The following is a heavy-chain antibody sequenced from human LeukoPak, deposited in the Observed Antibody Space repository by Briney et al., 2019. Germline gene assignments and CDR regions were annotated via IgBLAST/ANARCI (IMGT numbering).Heavy chain of an antibody. CDR3: ARDSCSSTSCQASVDWFDP. Sequence: SETLSLTCAVYGGSFSGYYWSWIRQPLGKGLEWIGEINHSGSTNYNPSLKSRVTISVDTSKNQFSLKLSSVTAADTAVYYCARDSCSSTSCQASVDWFDPWGQGTLVTVSS. CDR1: GGSFSGYY. J-gene: IGHJ5*02. D-gene: IGHD2-2*01. V-gene: IGHV4-34*01. CDR2: INHSGST.